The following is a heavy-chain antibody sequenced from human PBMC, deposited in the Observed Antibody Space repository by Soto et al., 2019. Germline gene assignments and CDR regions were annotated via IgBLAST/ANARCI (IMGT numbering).Heavy chain of an antibody. J-gene: IGHJ4*02. CDR1: GFSLSTTGAG. D-gene: IGHD7-27*01. CDR2: IYWDDDK. CDR3: AYRPSLDWGHFDS. Sequence: QITLKESGPTLVKPTQTLTLTCTFSGFSLSTTGAGVGWIRQPPGKALECLALIYWDDDKRCSPSLTNRLTITNDNSKNQVVLTMTNMHPVDTGTYFCAYRPSLDWGHFDSWGQGTLVTVSS. V-gene: IGHV2-5*02.